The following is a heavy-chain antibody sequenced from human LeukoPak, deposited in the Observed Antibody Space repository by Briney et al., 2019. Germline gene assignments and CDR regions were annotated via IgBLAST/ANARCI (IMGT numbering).Heavy chain of an antibody. D-gene: IGHD3-22*01. CDR1: GFIFTNYF. V-gene: IGHV3-7*01. J-gene: IGHJ4*02. CDR3: ARAQYYSDSTGYYYLHY. Sequence: PGGSLRLSCAASGFIFTNYFMSWVRQAPGKGLEWVASIKHDGSEKYYVDSVRGRFTISRDNTMNSLYLQMSSLRAEDTAVYYCARAQYYSDSTGYYYLHYWGQGTLVTVSS. CDR2: IKHDGSEK.